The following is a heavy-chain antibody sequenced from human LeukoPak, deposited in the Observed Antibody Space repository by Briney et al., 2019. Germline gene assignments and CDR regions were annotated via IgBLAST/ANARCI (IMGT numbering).Heavy chain of an antibody. V-gene: IGHV4-34*01. J-gene: IGHJ5*02. D-gene: IGHD1-14*01. CDR2: IYHSGST. Sequence: PSETLSLTCAVYGGSFSGYYWSWIRQPPGKGLEWIGYIYHSGSTYYNPSHKSRVTISVDRSKNQFSLKLSSVTAADTAVYYCARVPGGSKGWFDPWGQGTLDTVSS. CDR3: ARVPGGSKGWFDP. CDR1: GGSFSGYY.